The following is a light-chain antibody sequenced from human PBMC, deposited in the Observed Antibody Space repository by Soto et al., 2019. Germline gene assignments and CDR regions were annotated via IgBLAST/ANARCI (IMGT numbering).Light chain of an antibody. CDR1: QSISTL. Sequence: EIVLTQSPATLSVSPGERATLSCRASQSISTLLAWYQQKPGQAPRLLIYSASTRATGIPARFSGSGSGADFTLLISSLQSEDFAVYYCQQYYDWPITFGQVTRLDIK. J-gene: IGKJ5*01. CDR2: SAS. V-gene: IGKV3-15*01. CDR3: QQYYDWPIT.